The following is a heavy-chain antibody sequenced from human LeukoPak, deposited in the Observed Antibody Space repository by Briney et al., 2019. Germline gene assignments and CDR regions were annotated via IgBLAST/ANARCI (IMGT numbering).Heavy chain of an antibody. Sequence: PGGSLRLFCAASGFTFSSDWMHWVRQAPGEGLVWVSRIPNDASSTSYADSVKGRFTISRDNAKNTLYLEMSSLRAEDTAVYYCVRDSSVTRMDVWGKGTTVTVSS. CDR1: GFTFSSDW. J-gene: IGHJ6*04. V-gene: IGHV3-74*01. D-gene: IGHD4-17*01. CDR3: VRDSSVTRMDV. CDR2: IPNDASST.